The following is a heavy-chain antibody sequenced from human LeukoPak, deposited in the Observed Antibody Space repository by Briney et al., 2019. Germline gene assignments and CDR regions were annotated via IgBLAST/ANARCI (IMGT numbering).Heavy chain of an antibody. D-gene: IGHD5-12*01. CDR2: IYWDDDK. J-gene: IGHJ3*02. V-gene: IGHV2-5*05. CDR1: GFSLSTSGVG. CDR3: AHRSGYSFGPDALDI. Sequence: SGPTLVNPTQTLTLTCTFSGFSLSTSGVGVGWIRQPPGKALEWLALIYWDDDKRHGPSLKTRLTITKDTSKNQVVLRMTNMDPVDTATYYCAHRSGYSFGPDALDIWGQGTLVTVSS.